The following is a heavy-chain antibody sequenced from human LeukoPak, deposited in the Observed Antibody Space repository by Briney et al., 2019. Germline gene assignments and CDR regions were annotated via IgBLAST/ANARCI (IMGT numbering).Heavy chain of an antibody. CDR3: ARGRPHGNDY. CDR2: IKQDGNEK. D-gene: IGHD4-23*01. V-gene: IGHV3-7*02. Sequence: GSLGLSWSASGFTFSNHWVNWGPQAPGEGVEWVANIKQDGNEKYYEDSVKGRFTISRDNAKNTLYLQMNSLRVEDTAVYYCARGRPHGNDYWGQGTLVTVSS. CDR1: GFTFSNHW. J-gene: IGHJ4*02.